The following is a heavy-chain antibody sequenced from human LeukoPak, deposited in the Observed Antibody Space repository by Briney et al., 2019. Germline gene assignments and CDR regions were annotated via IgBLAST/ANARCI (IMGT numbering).Heavy chain of an antibody. J-gene: IGHJ4*02. Sequence: SETLSLTCTVSGGSISSSSYYWGWIRQPPGEGLEWIGSIYYSGSAYYNPSLKSRVTISVDTSKNQFSLKLSSVTAADTAVYYCARDRAAIGHFDDWGQGTLVTVSS. CDR1: GGSISSSSYY. CDR2: IYYSGSA. D-gene: IGHD6-13*01. V-gene: IGHV4-39*07. CDR3: ARDRAAIGHFDD.